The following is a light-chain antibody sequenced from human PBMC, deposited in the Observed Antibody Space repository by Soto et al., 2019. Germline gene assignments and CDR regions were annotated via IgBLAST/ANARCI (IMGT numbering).Light chain of an antibody. V-gene: IGLV2-14*01. J-gene: IGLJ1*01. CDR3: TPYTSISTDV. CDR1: SSVVGGYNH. CDR2: EVS. Sequence: QSVLTQPASVSESPGQSITISCAGTSSVVGGYNHVSCYQQHADKAPKLLIHEVSNRPSGVSNRFSGSKSGNTASLTISGLQAEDEADYYCTPYTSISTDVLGTGTKGTVL.